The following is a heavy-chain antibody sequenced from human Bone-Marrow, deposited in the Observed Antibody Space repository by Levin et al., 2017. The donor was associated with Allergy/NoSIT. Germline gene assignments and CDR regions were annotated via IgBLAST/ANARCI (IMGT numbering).Heavy chain of an antibody. CDR3: ARSSSSGLFDY. D-gene: IGHD6-6*01. J-gene: IGHJ4*02. CDR2: IYYSGST. V-gene: IGHV4-59*01. Sequence: SSETLSLTCTVSGGSISSYYWSWIRQPPGKGLEWIGYIYYSGSTNYNPSLKSRVTISVDTSKNQFSLKLSSVTAADTAVYYCARSSSSGLFDYWGQGTLVTVSS. CDR1: GGSISSYY.